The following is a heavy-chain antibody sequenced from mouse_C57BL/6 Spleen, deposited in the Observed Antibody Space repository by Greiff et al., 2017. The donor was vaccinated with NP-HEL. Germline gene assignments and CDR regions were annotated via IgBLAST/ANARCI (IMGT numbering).Heavy chain of an antibody. D-gene: IGHD2-1*01. Sequence: QVQLKESGPGLVQPSQSLSITCTVSGFSLTSYGVHWVRQSPGKGLAWLGVIWSGGSTDYNAAFISRLSISKDNSKSQVFFKMNSLQADDTAIYYCASIYYGNHYAMDYWGQGTSVTVSS. V-gene: IGHV2-2*01. J-gene: IGHJ4*01. CDR3: ASIYYGNHYAMDY. CDR1: GFSLTSYG. CDR2: IWSGGST.